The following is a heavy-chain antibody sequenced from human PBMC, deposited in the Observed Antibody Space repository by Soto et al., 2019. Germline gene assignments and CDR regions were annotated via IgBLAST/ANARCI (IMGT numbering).Heavy chain of an antibody. V-gene: IGHV3-13*01. CDR1: GFTFSSYD. Sequence: EVQLVESGGGLVQPGGSLRLSCAASGFTFSSYDMHWVRQATGKGLEWVSAIGTAGDTYYPGSVKGRFTITRENAKNSLYLQMNSLRAGDTAVYYCARVKYYYYMDVWRKGTTVTVSS. CDR3: ARVKYYYYMDV. CDR2: IGTAGDT. J-gene: IGHJ6*03.